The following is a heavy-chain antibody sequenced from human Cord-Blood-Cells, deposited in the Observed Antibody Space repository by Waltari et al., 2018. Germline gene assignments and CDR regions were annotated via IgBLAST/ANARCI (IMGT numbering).Heavy chain of an antibody. CDR3: ARDWPGPEDAFDI. D-gene: IGHD7-27*01. CDR1: GFPFLSYG. CDR2: MWYDGSNK. J-gene: IGHJ3*02. V-gene: IGHV3-33*01. Sequence: QVQLVESGVGVVQTGRSLRLSCGASGFPFLSYGMIWMRQAPGKGLGWVAVMWYDGSNKYYADSVKGRFTISRDNSKNTLYLQMNSLRAEDTAVYYCARDWPGPEDAFDIWGQGTMVTVSS.